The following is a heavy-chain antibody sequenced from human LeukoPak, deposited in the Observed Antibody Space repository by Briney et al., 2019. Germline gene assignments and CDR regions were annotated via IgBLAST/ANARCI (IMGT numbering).Heavy chain of an antibody. V-gene: IGHV3-30-3*01. Sequence: PGRSLRLSCAASGFTFSSYAMHWVRQAPDKGLEWVAVISYDGSNKYYADSVKGRFTISRDNSKNTLYLQMNSLRAEDTAVYYCAREMIVVAEFDYWGQGTLVTVSS. J-gene: IGHJ4*02. CDR2: ISYDGSNK. CDR3: AREMIVVAEFDY. D-gene: IGHD3-22*01. CDR1: GFTFSSYA.